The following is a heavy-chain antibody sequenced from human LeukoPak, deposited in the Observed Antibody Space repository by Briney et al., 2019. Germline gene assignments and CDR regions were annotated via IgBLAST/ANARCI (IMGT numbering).Heavy chain of an antibody. V-gene: IGHV4-34*01. J-gene: IGHJ5*02. CDR3: ARGAGRITIFGVARGQKYNWFDP. D-gene: IGHD3-3*01. CDR1: GFTFSSDA. Sequence: GSLRLSCAASGFTFSSDAMSWVRQAPGKGLEWIGEINHSGSTNYNPSLKSRVTISVDTSKNQFSLKLSSVTAADTAVYYCARGAGRITIFGVARGQKYNWFDPWGQGTLVTVSS. CDR2: INHSGST.